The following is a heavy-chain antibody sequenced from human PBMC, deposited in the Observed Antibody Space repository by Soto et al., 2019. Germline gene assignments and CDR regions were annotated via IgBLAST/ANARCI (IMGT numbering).Heavy chain of an antibody. CDR1: GFTFSSYS. V-gene: IGHV3-21*01. CDR2: ISSSSSYI. D-gene: IGHD3-22*01. J-gene: IGHJ4*02. Sequence: PGGSLRLSCAASGFTFSSYSMNWVRQAPGKGLEWVSSISSSSSYIYYADSVKGRFTISRDNAKNSLYLQMNSLRAEDTAVYYCARDPSMIVVVTGYYFDYWGQGTLVTVSS. CDR3: ARDPSMIVVVTGYYFDY.